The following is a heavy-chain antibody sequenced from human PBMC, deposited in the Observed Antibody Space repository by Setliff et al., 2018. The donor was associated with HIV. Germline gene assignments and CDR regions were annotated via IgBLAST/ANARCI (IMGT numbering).Heavy chain of an antibody. CDR2: INHSGST. V-gene: IGHV4-34*01. D-gene: IGHD1-26*01. CDR3: ATGREVKRDTYYDYFYMDV. Sequence: KTSETLSLTCAVYGESFTDHFWTWIRQSPGKGLEWLGEINHSGSTNQNPSLKSRFNLSVDTSKNQFSLRMNSVTAADTAVYYCATGREVKRDTYYDYFYMDVWSRGTAVTVSS. J-gene: IGHJ6*03. CDR1: GESFTDHF.